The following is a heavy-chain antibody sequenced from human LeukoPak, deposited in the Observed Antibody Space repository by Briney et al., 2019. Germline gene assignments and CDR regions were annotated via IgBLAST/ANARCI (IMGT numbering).Heavy chain of an antibody. CDR1: GYPLGKNYY. D-gene: IGHD3-16*01. CDR3: ARYDSRGSASTRFDY. J-gene: IGHJ4*02. CDR2: IYGTGST. V-gene: IGHV4-38-2*01. Sequence: SETLSLTRAVSGYPLGKNYYWGWIRQPPGKGLEWIGRIYGTGSTSYNPSLMNRVTMSVDTSKNHFSLKLTSVTAADTAVYYCARYDSRGSASTRFDYWGQGILVTISS.